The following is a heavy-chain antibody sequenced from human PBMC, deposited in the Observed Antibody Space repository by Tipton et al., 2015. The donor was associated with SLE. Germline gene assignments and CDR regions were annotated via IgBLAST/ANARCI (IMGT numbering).Heavy chain of an antibody. D-gene: IGHD6-19*01. V-gene: IGHV4-59*11. J-gene: IGHJ4*02. CDR1: GISISTHY. CDR2: MHNSGDS. Sequence: TLSLTCKVSGISISTHYWSWIRQPPGKGLEWIGQMHNSGDSTYNPSLKSRVTMSVDTSKNQFSLKLSSVTAADTAVYYCARGLAFDYWGQGTLVTVSS. CDR3: ARGLAFDY.